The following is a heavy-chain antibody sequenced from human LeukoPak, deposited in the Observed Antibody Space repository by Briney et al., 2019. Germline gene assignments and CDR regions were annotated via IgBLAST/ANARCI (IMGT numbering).Heavy chain of an antibody. V-gene: IGHV3-21*01. CDR2: ISGTSSHI. Sequence: GGSLRLSCAASGFTFSSYGMSWVRQAPGKGLEWVSSISGTSSHIYYADSVKGRFSISRDNAKNSLYVQMNSLRAEDTAVYYCAKDWEVAATRLFDYWGQGTLVTVSS. D-gene: IGHD2-15*01. CDR3: AKDWEVAATRLFDY. CDR1: GFTFSSYG. J-gene: IGHJ4*02.